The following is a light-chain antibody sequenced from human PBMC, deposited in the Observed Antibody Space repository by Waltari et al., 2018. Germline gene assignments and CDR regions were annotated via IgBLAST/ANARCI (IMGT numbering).Light chain of an antibody. J-gene: IGLJ3*02. Sequence: QLVLTQSTSASASLGASVKLTCTLSSGHSSNIIAWLQQQPGKGPRYLMQVNSDGSHRKGDEIPDRFSGSSSGAERYLTISSLQSEDEADYNCETGGHGTWVFGGGTKLTVL. CDR3: ETGGHGTWV. V-gene: IGLV4-69*01. CDR2: VNSDGSH. CDR1: SGHSSNI.